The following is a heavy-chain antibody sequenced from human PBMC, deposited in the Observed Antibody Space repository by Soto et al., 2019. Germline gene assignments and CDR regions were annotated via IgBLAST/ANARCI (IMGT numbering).Heavy chain of an antibody. CDR2: IYSAGSA. CDR3: ARELGIHQTSYFDY. J-gene: IGHJ4*02. Sequence: GGSLRLSCAASGFTVSSYHMSWVRQAPGKGLEWVSIIYSAGSADFADSVKGRFTISRDNSKNTLYLQMSSLRAEDTAVYYCARELGIHQTSYFDYWGQGTLVTVSS. D-gene: IGHD7-27*01. CDR1: GFTVSSYH. V-gene: IGHV3-66*01.